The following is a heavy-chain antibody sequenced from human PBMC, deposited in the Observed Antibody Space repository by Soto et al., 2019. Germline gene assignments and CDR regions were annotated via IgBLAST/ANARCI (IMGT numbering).Heavy chain of an antibody. Sequence: SETLSLTCTVSGGSISSSSYYWGWIRQPPGKGLEWIGSIYHSGSTNYNPSLKSRVTISVDKSKNQFSLKLSSVTAADTAVYYCARSYYYDSSSFDYWGQGTLVTVSS. CDR1: GGSISSSSYY. J-gene: IGHJ4*02. CDR3: ARSYYYDSSSFDY. CDR2: IYHSGST. D-gene: IGHD3-22*01. V-gene: IGHV4-39*07.